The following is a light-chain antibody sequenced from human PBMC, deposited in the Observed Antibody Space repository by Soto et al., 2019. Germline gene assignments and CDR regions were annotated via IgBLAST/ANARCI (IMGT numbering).Light chain of an antibody. Sequence: DIQMTQSPSTLSASVGDRVTITCRASQSIGDSLAWYQQKPGKAPYLLIYAASTLQSGVPSRFSGSGSGTDFTLTISCLQSEDFATYYCQQYYSYPRTFCQGTMVDIK. CDR2: AAS. CDR1: QSIGDS. CDR3: QQYYSYPRT. J-gene: IGKJ1*01. V-gene: IGKV1-5*01.